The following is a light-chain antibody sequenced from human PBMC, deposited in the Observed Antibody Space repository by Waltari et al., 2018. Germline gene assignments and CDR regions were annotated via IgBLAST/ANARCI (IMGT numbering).Light chain of an antibody. CDR2: GAS. CDR1: QSFGNND. V-gene: IGKV3-20*01. Sequence: TLSCRASQSFGNNDLAWYQQKPGQAPRLLMYGASSRATGIPDRFSGSGSGTDFTLTISRLEPEDFAVYFCQYYGDSPFTFGPGTKVDLK. CDR3: QYYGDSPFT. J-gene: IGKJ3*01.